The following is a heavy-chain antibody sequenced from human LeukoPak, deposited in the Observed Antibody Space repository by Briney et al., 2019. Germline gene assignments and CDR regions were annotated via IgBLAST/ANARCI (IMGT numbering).Heavy chain of an antibody. D-gene: IGHD3-22*01. CDR1: GGSISSYY. CDR2: IYTSGST. J-gene: IGHJ6*03. CDR3: ARDYYDSSGYYGRGGYYYMDV. V-gene: IGHV4-4*07. Sequence: SETLSLTCTVSGGSISSYYWSWIRQPAGKGLEWIGRIYTSGSTNHNPSLKSRVTISVDKSKNQLSLKLSSVTAAVTAVYYCARDYYDSSGYYGRGGYYYMDVWGKGTTVTVSS.